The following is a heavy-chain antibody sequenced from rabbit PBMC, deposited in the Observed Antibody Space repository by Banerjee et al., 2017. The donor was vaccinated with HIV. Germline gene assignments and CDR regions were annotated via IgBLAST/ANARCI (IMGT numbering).Heavy chain of an antibody. D-gene: IGHD2-1*01. Sequence: QQQLEESGGGLVKPEGSLTLTCKASGFDFSNNTMCWARQAPGKGPEWVACIGVGSSGTTNYASWAKGRFTISKTSSTTVTLQMTSLTAADTATYFCARDGGYDDYGDYGLWGPGTLVTVS. CDR2: IGVGSSGTT. CDR1: GFDFSNNT. CDR3: ARDGGYDDYGDYGL. J-gene: IGHJ4*01. V-gene: IGHV1S45*01.